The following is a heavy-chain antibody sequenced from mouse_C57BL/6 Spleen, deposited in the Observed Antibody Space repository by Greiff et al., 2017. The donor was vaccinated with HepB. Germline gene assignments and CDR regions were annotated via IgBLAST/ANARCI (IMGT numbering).Heavy chain of an antibody. V-gene: IGHV1-55*01. CDR1: GYTFTSYW. Sequence: QVQLQQPGAELVKPGASVKMSCKASGYTFTSYWITWVKQRPGQGLEWIGDIYPGSGSTNYNEKFKSKATLTVDTSSSTAYMQLSSLTSEDSAVYYCAKREIYYDYPAGFAYWGKGTLVTVAA. D-gene: IGHD2-4*01. J-gene: IGHJ3*01. CDR3: AKREIYYDYPAGFAY. CDR2: IYPGSGST.